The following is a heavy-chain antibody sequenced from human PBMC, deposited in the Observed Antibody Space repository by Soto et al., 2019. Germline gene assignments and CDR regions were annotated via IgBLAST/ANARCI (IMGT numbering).Heavy chain of an antibody. CDR2: ISYDGGDK. CDR3: ARDLSTGAADYYFDY. J-gene: IGHJ4*02. CDR1: GFTFNNFA. Sequence: GGSLRLSCAASGFTFNNFAMHWVRQAPGKGLEWVAVISYDGGDKYYADSVKGRFTISRDNSKNTLYLQMNGLRAEDTAVYYCARDLSTGAADYYFDYWGQGALVTVSS. V-gene: IGHV3-30*03. D-gene: IGHD6-13*01.